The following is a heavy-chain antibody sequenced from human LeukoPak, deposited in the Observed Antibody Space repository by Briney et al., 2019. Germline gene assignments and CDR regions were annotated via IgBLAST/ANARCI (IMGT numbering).Heavy chain of an antibody. CDR3: ARDLQQLDCYFDY. CDR1: GGSISSYY. D-gene: IGHD6-13*01. CDR2: IYYSGST. J-gene: IGHJ4*02. Sequence: SETLSLTCTVSGGSISSYYWSWIRQPPGKGLEWIGYIYYSGSTNYNPSLKSRVTISVDTSKNQFSLKLSSVTAADTAVYYCARDLQQLDCYFDYWGQGTLVTVSS. V-gene: IGHV4-59*12.